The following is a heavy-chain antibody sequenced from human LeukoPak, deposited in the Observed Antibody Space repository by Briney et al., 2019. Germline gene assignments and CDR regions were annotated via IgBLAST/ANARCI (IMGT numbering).Heavy chain of an antibody. Sequence: QTGGSLRLSCAASGFTFSSYWMSWVRQAPGKGLEWVANIRQDGSEKYYVDSVKGRFTISRDNAKNSLYLQMNSLRAEDTAVYYCARDLRGGYFFDGGQHWGQGTLVTVSS. D-gene: IGHD1-26*01. J-gene: IGHJ1*01. V-gene: IGHV3-7*01. CDR3: ARDLRGGYFFDGGQH. CDR1: GFTFSSYW. CDR2: IRQDGSEK.